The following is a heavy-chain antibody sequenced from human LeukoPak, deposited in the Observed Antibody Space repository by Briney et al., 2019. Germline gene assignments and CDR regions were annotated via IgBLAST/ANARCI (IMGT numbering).Heavy chain of an antibody. CDR3: ARFYYDILTGHRYFDY. CDR1: GGSISSYY. D-gene: IGHD3-9*01. J-gene: IGHJ4*02. CDR2: IHDRGST. V-gene: IGHV4-59*01. Sequence: SETLSLTCTVSGGSISSYYWSWIRQPPGKGLEWIGYIHDRGSTSYNPSLKSRVTISLDTSKSQFSLNLSSVTAADTAVYYCARFYYDILTGHRYFDYWGQGTLVTVSS.